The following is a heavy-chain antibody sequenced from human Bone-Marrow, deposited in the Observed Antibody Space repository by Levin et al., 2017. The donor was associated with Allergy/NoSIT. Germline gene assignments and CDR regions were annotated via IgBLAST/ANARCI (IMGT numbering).Heavy chain of an antibody. CDR2: INPNIGST. Sequence: GESLKISCKASGYPFTGSYVHWVRQVSGQGREWMGMINPNIGSTTYAQNFQGRVAMTRDMSTSTVYMELSSLRSDDTAVYYCARQYCTATSCYFYFDYWGQGTLVTVSS. D-gene: IGHD2-2*01. CDR1: GYPFTGSY. V-gene: IGHV1-46*01. CDR3: ARQYCTATSCYFYFDY. J-gene: IGHJ4*02.